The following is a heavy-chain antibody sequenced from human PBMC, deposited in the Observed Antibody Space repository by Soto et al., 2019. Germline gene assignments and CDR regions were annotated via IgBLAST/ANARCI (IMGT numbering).Heavy chain of an antibody. CDR2: ILNDGSNR. CDR3: ARDDEYSGNGMDV. Sequence: QVQLVESGGGVVQPGRSLRLSCAAAGFTFSNYGMHWVRQAPGKGLEWVAVILNDGSNRYHADSVRNRFTISRDNSKNMLYLQINSLRAEDTAVYYCARDDEYSGNGMDVWGHGTTVTVS. J-gene: IGHJ6*02. D-gene: IGHD3-10*01. CDR1: GFTFSNYG. V-gene: IGHV3-33*01.